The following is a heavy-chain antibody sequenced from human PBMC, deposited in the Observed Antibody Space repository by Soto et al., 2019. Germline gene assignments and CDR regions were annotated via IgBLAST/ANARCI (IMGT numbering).Heavy chain of an antibody. J-gene: IGHJ6*02. CDR3: ATANYDFWSGSPLYGMDV. Sequence: ASVKVSCKASGYTFTGYYMHWVRQAPGHGLEWMGWINPNSGGTNYAQKFQGWVTMTRDTSISTAYMELSRLRSDDTAVYYCATANYDFWSGSPLYGMDVWGQGTTVTVSS. D-gene: IGHD3-3*01. CDR2: INPNSGGT. V-gene: IGHV1-2*04. CDR1: GYTFTGYY.